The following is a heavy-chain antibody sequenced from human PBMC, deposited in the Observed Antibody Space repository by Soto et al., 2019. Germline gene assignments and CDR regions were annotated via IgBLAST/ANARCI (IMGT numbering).Heavy chain of an antibody. V-gene: IGHV3-72*01. CDR1: GFTFSDHF. CDR2: TRNKANSYTT. J-gene: IGHJ3*02. Sequence: EVQLVESGGGLVLPGGSLRLSCAASGFTFSDHFMDWVRLAPGKGREWVGRTRNKANSYTTEYAASVKGRFTVSRDDSKNSLYLQMNSLKTEDTAVYYCARDRSPDGAFDIWGQGTMVTVSS. CDR3: ARDRSPDGAFDI.